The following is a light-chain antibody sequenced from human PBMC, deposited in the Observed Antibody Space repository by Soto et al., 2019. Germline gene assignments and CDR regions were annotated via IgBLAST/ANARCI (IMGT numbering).Light chain of an antibody. V-gene: IGLV4-69*01. CDR2: LNSDGSH. CDR1: SGHSSYA. CDR3: QTWGTGGVV. J-gene: IGLJ2*01. Sequence: QLVLTQSPPASASLGASVKLTCTLSSGHSSYAIAWHQQQPEKGPRYLMKLNSDGSHSKGDGIPDRFSGSSSGAERYLTISSLQSEDEADYYCQTWGTGGVVFGGGTKVTVL.